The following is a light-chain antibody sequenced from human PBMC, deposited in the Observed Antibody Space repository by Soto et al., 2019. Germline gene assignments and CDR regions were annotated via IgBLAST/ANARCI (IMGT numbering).Light chain of an antibody. CDR2: NAS. CDR3: QLYGSLPLT. CDR1: QDISRY. Sequence: DVQMTQSPSSLSPSVGDRVTITCQASQDISRYLNRYKQQPGKAPKLLIYNASNLETGVPSRFSGSGSVTDFTFTISSLQPEDITTYYWQLYGSLPLTCGGGTKLDI. J-gene: IGKJ4*01. V-gene: IGKV1-33*01.